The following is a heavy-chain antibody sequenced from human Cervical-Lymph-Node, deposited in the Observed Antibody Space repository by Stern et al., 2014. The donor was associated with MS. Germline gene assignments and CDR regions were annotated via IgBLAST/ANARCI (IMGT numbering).Heavy chain of an antibody. CDR3: ARDYGDYAFDY. V-gene: IGHV5-51*01. CDR2: IYPGDSDT. J-gene: IGHJ4*02. CDR1: GYSFTANW. Sequence: VQLVESGAEVKKPGESLKISCTGSGYSFTANWIAWVRQMPGKGLEWRGIIYPGDSDTRYSPSYQGQFTISADKSISTAYLQWSSLKASDTAMYYCARDYGDYAFDYWGQGTLVTVSS. D-gene: IGHD4-17*01.